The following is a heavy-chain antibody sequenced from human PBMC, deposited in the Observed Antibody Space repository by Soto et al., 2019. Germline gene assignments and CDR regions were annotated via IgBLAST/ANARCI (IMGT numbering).Heavy chain of an antibody. CDR1: GFTFSSYW. CDR2: IKQDGSEK. V-gene: IGHV3-7*01. D-gene: IGHD5-12*01. Sequence: EVQLVESGGGLVQPGGSLRLSCAASGFTFSSYWMSWVRQAPGKGLEWVANIKQDGSEKYYVDSVKGRFTISRDNAKNSLYLQMNSMRAEDTAVYYCARGNVDIVAAFDYWGQGTMVTVSS. CDR3: ARGNVDIVAAFDY. J-gene: IGHJ4*02.